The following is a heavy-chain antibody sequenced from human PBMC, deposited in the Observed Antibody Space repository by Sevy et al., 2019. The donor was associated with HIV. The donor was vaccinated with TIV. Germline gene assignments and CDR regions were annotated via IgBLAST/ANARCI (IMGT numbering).Heavy chain of an antibody. J-gene: IGHJ4*02. Sequence: SETLSLTCTVSDDSINNDLYYWGWIRQPPGKELEWIGTISYSGSSSYNPSLQSRVTMSVDTSKEHFLLKLNSVTAADWAVYYCAMATYEPAYSKQACFDHWGKGALVTVSS. V-gene: IGHV4-39*02. CDR2: ISYSGSS. CDR3: AMATYEPAYSKQACFDH. D-gene: IGHD5-12*01. CDR1: DDSINNDLYY.